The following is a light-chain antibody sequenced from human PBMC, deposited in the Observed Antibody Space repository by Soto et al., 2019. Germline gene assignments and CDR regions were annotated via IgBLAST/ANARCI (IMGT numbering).Light chain of an antibody. CDR1: SSNIGSNT. CDR2: SNN. CDR3: AAWDDSLNGWV. Sequence: HSVLTQPPSESGTPGQRVTISCSGSSSNIGSNTVNWYQQLPGTAPKLLIYSNNQRPSGVPDRFSGSKSGTSASLAISGLQSEDEADYYCAAWDDSLNGWVFGGGTKLTVL. J-gene: IGLJ3*02. V-gene: IGLV1-44*01.